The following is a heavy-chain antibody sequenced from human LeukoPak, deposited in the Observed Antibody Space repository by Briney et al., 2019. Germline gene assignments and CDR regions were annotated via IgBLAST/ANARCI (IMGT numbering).Heavy chain of an antibody. Sequence: SETLSLNCTVSGVSITSSYWSWIRQPPGKGLEWIGYMYYSGNTNYNPSLKSRVTMSVDTSKSKFSLRLTFVTAADTAVYYCARHTLVGARNAFDVWGQGTVVTVSS. CDR1: GVSITSSY. J-gene: IGHJ3*01. CDR2: MYYSGNT. CDR3: ARHTLVGARNAFDV. V-gene: IGHV4-59*08. D-gene: IGHD1-26*01.